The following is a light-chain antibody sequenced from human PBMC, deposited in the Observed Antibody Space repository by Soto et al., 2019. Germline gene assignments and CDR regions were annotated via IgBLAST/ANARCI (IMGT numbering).Light chain of an antibody. CDR2: GAS. CDR1: QSVNSDF. J-gene: IGKJ1*01. Sequence: EIVLTQSPGTLSLSPGQRASLSCRASQSVNSDFLAWYQQKPGQAPRLLIYGASTRATGIPDRFSGSGSGTDFTLTIGRLEPKDFVVYYCQQYRSSSWTFGQGTKVEIK. V-gene: IGKV3-20*01. CDR3: QQYRSSSWT.